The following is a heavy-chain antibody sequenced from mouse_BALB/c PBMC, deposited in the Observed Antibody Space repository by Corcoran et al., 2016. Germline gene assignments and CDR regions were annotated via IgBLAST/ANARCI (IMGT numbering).Heavy chain of an antibody. D-gene: IGHD2-1*01. CDR1: GFNIKDTY. CDR3: ARGDGNYDAMDY. Sequence: EVQLQQSGAELVKPGASVKLSCTASGFNIKDTYMHWVNQRPGQGLEWIGRIDPANGNTKYDPKFQGKATITADTSSNTAYLQLSSLTSEDTAVYYCARGDGNYDAMDYWGQGTSATVSS. J-gene: IGHJ4*01. CDR2: IDPANGNT. V-gene: IGHV14-3*02.